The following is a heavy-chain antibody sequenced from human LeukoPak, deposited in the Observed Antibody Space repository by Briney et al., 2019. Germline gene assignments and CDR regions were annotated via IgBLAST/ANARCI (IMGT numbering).Heavy chain of an antibody. CDR2: INHSGST. Sequence: SETLSLTCAVYGGSFSGYYWSWIRQPPGKGLEWIGEINHSGSTNYNPSLKSRVTISVDTSKNQFSLKLSSVTAADTAVYYCARAGDPGYSSSWYGNWFDPWGQGTLVTVSS. J-gene: IGHJ5*02. V-gene: IGHV4-34*01. CDR3: ARAGDPGYSSSWYGNWFDP. CDR1: GGSFSGYY. D-gene: IGHD6-13*01.